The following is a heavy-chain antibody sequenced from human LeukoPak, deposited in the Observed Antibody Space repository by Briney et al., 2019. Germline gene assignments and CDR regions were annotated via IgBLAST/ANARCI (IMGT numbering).Heavy chain of an antibody. D-gene: IGHD2-15*01. Sequence: GGSLRLSCAASGFTFSSYWMHWVRQAPGKGPVWVSRINSDGSSTSYADSVKGRFTISRGNAKNTLYLQMNSLRAEDTAVYYCARAPLGYCSGGSCYGGFNWFDPWGQGTLVTVSS. CDR2: INSDGSST. J-gene: IGHJ5*02. CDR3: ARAPLGYCSGGSCYGGFNWFDP. CDR1: GFTFSSYW. V-gene: IGHV3-74*01.